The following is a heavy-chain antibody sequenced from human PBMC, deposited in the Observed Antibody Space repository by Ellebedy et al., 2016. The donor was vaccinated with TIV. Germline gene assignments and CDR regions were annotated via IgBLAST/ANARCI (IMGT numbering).Heavy chain of an antibody. CDR2: INPSGGST. CDR1: GYTFTSYY. V-gene: IGHV1-46*04. CDR3: ARSDYGDDYYFDY. Sequence: AASVKVSCKASGYTFTSYYMHWVRQAPGQGLEWMGIINPSGGSTSYAQKLQGRVTMTRDTSTGTVYMELSSLRSEDTAVYYCARSDYGDDYYFDYWGQGTLVTVSS. J-gene: IGHJ4*02. D-gene: IGHD4-17*01.